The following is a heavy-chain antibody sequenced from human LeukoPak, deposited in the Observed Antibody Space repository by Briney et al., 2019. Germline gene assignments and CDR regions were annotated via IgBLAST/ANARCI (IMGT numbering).Heavy chain of an antibody. D-gene: IGHD2-8*01. CDR2: ISSSSSYI. J-gene: IGHJ4*02. CDR3: AKEVLSVAGTNGMDY. Sequence: GGSLRLSCAASGFTFSSYSMNWVRQAPGKGLEWVSSISSSSSYIYYADSVKGRFTISRDNSKNTLYLQMNSLRAEDTAVYYCAKEVLSVAGTNGMDYWGQGTLVTVSS. V-gene: IGHV3-21*04. CDR1: GFTFSSYS.